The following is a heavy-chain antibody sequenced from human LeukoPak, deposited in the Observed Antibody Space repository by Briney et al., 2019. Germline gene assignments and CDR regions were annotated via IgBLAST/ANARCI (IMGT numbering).Heavy chain of an antibody. D-gene: IGHD6-19*01. CDR1: GFTFSSYT. J-gene: IGHJ4*02. Sequence: GGSLRLSCAAPGFTFSSYTMSWVRQAPGKGLDWVSTVSGSGGSTYYADSVKGRFTISRDNSKNTLYLQMNSLRAEDTAVYYCAKDRSSGWPLDFDYWGQGTLVTVSS. V-gene: IGHV3-23*01. CDR3: AKDRSSGWPLDFDY. CDR2: VSGSGGST.